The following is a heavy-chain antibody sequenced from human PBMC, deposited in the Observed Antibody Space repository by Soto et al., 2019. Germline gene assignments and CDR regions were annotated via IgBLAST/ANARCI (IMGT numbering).Heavy chain of an antibody. J-gene: IGHJ6*02. D-gene: IGHD2-15*01. CDR1: GVSITSYY. V-gene: IGHV4-4*07. CDR3: ARVPVAVAATEDYYGLDV. CDR2: INTDGLS. Sequence: QVQLEESGPGLVRPSETLCLTCSVSGVSITSYYWSWIRQSAGGGLEWMGRINTDGLSTYRPSFKCRLTMPLNTSNIQVSLRLISGTAADTPVYFCARVPVAVAATEDYYGLDVWGQGTTGTVSS.